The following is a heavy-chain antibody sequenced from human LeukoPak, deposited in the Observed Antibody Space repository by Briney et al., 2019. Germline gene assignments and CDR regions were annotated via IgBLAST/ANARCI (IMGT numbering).Heavy chain of an antibody. CDR1: GGSFSGYY. D-gene: IGHD3-16*02. V-gene: IGHV4-39*01. CDR3: ARSHYDYVWGSYREYSSDAFDI. Sequence: SETLSLTCAVYGGSFSGYYWGWIRQPPGKGLEWIGSIYYSGSTYYNPSLKSRVTISVDTSKNQFSLKLSSVTAADTAVYYCARSHYDYVWGSYREYSSDAFDIWGQGTMVTVSS. J-gene: IGHJ3*02. CDR2: IYYSGST.